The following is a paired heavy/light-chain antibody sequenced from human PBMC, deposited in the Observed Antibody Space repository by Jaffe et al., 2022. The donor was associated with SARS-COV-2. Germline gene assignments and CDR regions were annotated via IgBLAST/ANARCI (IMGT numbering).Heavy chain of an antibody. CDR1: GFTFTDYY. V-gene: IGHV3-11*01. CDR2: MSVSDSVK. D-gene: IGHD3-16*01. CDR3: ATDRYDYIRGSPHYFDL. Sequence: QAHLVESGGGLVKPGGSLRLSCAASGFTFTDYYMSWIRQAPGKGLEWVSYMSVSDSVKEYADSVRGRYTISRDNAKNSLFLQMDSLRAEDTAVYYCATDRYDYIRGSPHYFDLWGQGTLVTVSS. J-gene: IGHJ4*02.
Light chain of an antibody. Sequence: EIVLTQSPGTLSLSPGERATLSCRASQTVTNNFLAWYQQKPGQAPRLLIYVASSRATGIPDRFSGSGSGTDFTLNINGLEPEDFAVYYCQQYGGGASVTFGGGTKVEFK. CDR2: VAS. J-gene: IGKJ4*01. CDR3: QQYGGGASVT. V-gene: IGKV3-20*01. CDR1: QTVTNNF.